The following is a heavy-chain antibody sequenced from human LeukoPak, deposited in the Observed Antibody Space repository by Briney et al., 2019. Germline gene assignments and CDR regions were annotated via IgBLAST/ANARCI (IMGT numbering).Heavy chain of an antibody. CDR3: ARSRATIKGFDY. D-gene: IGHD5-12*01. J-gene: IGHJ4*02. CDR1: GYTFTGYY. Sequence: ASVTVSCKASGYTFTGYYMHWVRQAPGQGLEWMGWINPNSGGTNYAQKFQGRVTMTRDTSISTAYMELRSLRSDDTAVYYCARSRATIKGFDYWGQGTLVTVSS. CDR2: INPNSGGT. V-gene: IGHV1-2*02.